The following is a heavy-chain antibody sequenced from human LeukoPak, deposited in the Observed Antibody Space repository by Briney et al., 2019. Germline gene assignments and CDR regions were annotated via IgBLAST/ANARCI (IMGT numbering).Heavy chain of an antibody. CDR2: ISGSGGST. V-gene: IGHV3-23*01. CDR3: AKVQLSDTAMPVDY. CDR1: GFTFSSYA. Sequence: GGSLRLSCAASGFTFSSYAMSWVRQAPGKGLEWVSAISGSGGSTYYADSVKGRFTISRDNSKNTLYLQMNSLRAEDTAVYYCAKVQLSDTAMPVDYWGQGTLVTVSS. J-gene: IGHJ4*02. D-gene: IGHD5-18*01.